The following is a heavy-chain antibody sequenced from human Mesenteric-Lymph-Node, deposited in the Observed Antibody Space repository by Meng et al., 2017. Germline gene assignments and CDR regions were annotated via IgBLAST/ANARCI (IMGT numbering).Heavy chain of an antibody. CDR2: IWSDGSSK. Sequence: QLHLVGSGGGVVQPGRSLRLSCAASGLIFSKSGMHWVRQAPGKGLEWVAFIWSDGSSKYYADSVKGRFTISRDNSKNTVSLQMDSLRVEDTAVYYCARDKGVTCLDTWGHGTLVTVSS. CDR3: ARDKGVTCLDT. V-gene: IGHV3-33*01. CDR1: GLIFSKSG. D-gene: IGHD3-10*01. J-gene: IGHJ5*01.